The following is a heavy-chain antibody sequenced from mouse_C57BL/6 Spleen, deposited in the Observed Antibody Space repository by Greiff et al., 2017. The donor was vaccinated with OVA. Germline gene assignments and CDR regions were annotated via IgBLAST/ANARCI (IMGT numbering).Heavy chain of an antibody. CDR3: TLYGSSYVYWYFDV. D-gene: IGHD1-1*01. V-gene: IGHV1-15*01. CDR1: GYTFTDYE. J-gene: IGHJ1*03. Sequence: QVQLQQSGAELVRPGASVTLSCKASGYTFTDYEMHWVKQTPVHGLEWIGAIDPETGGTAYNQKFKGKAILTADKSSSTAYMELRSLTSEDSAVYYCTLYGSSYVYWYFDVWGTGTTVTVSS. CDR2: IDPETGGT.